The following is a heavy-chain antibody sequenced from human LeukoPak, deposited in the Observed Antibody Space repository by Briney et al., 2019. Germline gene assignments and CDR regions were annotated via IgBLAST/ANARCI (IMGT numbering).Heavy chain of an antibody. D-gene: IGHD5-12*01. J-gene: IGHJ4*02. Sequence: GGSLRLSCVASGFTFDDYAMHWVRQTPGKGLEWVSGINWNSGNIGYADSVKGRFTISRDNAKNSLYLRMNSLRPDDTALYYCAKAITNSGYDYWGQGSLVTVSS. CDR3: AKAITNSGYDY. CDR2: INWNSGNI. V-gene: IGHV3-9*01. CDR1: GFTFDDYA.